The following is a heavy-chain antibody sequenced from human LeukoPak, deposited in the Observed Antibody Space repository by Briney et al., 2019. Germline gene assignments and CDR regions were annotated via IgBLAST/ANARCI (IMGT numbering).Heavy chain of an antibody. CDR1: GITLSNHC. CDR3: ALGTYFDY. V-gene: IGHV3-74*01. Sequence: GGSLRLSCEASGITLSNHCMHCGRQAPGEGLVWVSRINTDGSSTNYADSAQGQFTSPRDNAKKKIHLERDSLRAEDTAIYYCALGTYFDYWGQGTLVTVSS. J-gene: IGHJ4*02. CDR2: INTDGSST. D-gene: IGHD1-1*01.